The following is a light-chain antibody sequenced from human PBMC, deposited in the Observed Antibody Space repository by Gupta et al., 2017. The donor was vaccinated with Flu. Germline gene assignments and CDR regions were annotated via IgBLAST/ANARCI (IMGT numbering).Light chain of an antibody. CDR1: QSVRNNY. Sequence: EIVLTQSPGTLSLSPGEGAALSCRASQSVRNNYLAWYPHKPGQAPRLLIYDASSRAPGIPDRFSGGGSGTYFTLTISRLEPEDFAVYYCQSYSGSPTWTFGQGTKVEIK. V-gene: IGKV3-20*01. J-gene: IGKJ1*01. CDR3: QSYSGSPTWT. CDR2: DAS.